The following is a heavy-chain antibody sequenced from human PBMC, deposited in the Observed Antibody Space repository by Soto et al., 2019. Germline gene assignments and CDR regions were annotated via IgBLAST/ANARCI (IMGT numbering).Heavy chain of an antibody. CDR3: ARSITFDWLFFDY. V-gene: IGHV4-59*12. CDR2: IYHSGST. D-gene: IGHD3-9*01. CDR1: GGSISSYY. Sequence: SETLSLTCTVSGGSISSYYWSWIRPPPGKGLEWIGEIYHSGSTNYNPSLKSRVTISVDQSKNQFSLKLISVTAADTAVYYCARSITFDWLFFDYWGQGTLVTVSS. J-gene: IGHJ4*02.